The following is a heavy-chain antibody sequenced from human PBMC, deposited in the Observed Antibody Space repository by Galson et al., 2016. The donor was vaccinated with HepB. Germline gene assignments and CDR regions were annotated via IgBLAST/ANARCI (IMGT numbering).Heavy chain of an antibody. V-gene: IGHV4-31*03. CDR2: FYYTESA. J-gene: IGHJ2*01. Sequence: TLSLTCTVSGGSITSRGYYWSWIRHHPGKGLEWIGSFYYTESAFYNPSLESRATISRDTSQNQFSLRLSSVTAADAAVYYCARGVDTSKIGDWGRGTLVTVSS. CDR3: ARGVDTSKIGD. CDR1: GGSITSRGYY. D-gene: IGHD2-2*01.